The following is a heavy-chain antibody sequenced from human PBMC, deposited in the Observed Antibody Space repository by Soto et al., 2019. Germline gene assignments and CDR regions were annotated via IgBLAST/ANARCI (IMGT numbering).Heavy chain of an antibody. J-gene: IGHJ6*02. D-gene: IGHD4-17*01. CDR1: GGTFSSYA. Sequence: SVKVSCKASGGTFSSYAISWVRQAPGQGLEWMGGIIPIFGTANYAQKFQGRVTITADESTSTAYMELSSLRSEDTAVYYCARDVYGGYYYYGMDVWGQGTTVPVSS. CDR2: IIPIFGTA. CDR3: ARDVYGGYYYYGMDV. V-gene: IGHV1-69*13.